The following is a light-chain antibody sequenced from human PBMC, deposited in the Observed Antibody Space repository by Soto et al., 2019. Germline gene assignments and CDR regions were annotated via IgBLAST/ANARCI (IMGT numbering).Light chain of an antibody. CDR3: QVWDSSTVV. CDR1: NIGSKN. J-gene: IGLJ3*02. Sequence: SYELTQPLSVSVALGQTARITCGGNNIGSKNVHWYQLNPGQAPVLVIYRDTNRPSGIPERSSGSNSGNTATLAISGAQVGDDADYYCQVWDSSTVVFGGGTKLTVL. V-gene: IGLV3-9*01. CDR2: RDT.